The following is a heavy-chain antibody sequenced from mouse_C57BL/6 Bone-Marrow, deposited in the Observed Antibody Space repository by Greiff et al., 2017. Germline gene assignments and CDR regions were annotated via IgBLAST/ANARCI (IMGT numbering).Heavy chain of an antibody. V-gene: IGHV1-76*01. CDR1: GYTFTDYY. CDR3: ARSSFYYGSSWDPWFAY. CDR2: IYPGSGNT. J-gene: IGHJ3*01. D-gene: IGHD1-1*01. Sequence: VQLQQSGAELVRPGASVKLSCKASGYTFTDYYINWVKQRPGQGLEWIARIYPGSGNTYYNEKFKGKATLTAEKSSSTAYMQLSSLTSEDSAVSFCARSSFYYGSSWDPWFAYWGQGTLVTVSA.